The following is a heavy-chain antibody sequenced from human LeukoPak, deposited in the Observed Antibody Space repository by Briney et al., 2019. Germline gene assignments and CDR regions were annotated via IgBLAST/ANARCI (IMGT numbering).Heavy chain of an antibody. V-gene: IGHV4-34*01. J-gene: IGHJ4*02. Sequence: PSETLSLTCAVYGGSFSGYYWSWIRQPPGKGLEWIGEINHSGSTNYNPSLKSRVTISVDTSKNQFSLKLSSVTAADMAVYYCARVGGVSQTYCSSTSCYVEHFDYWGQGTLVTVSS. CDR1: GGSFSGYY. CDR2: INHSGST. D-gene: IGHD2-2*01. CDR3: ARVGGVSQTYCSSTSCYVEHFDY.